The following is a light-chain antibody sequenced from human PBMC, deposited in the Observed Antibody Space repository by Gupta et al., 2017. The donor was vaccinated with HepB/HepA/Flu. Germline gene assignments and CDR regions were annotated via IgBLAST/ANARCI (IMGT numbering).Light chain of an antibody. Sequence: QPVQTQPPSASGNPGQRVTSPCSGSSSNIGNDNAYWYQQRPGTAPKLLIYNDNQRPSGVPDRFSGSKSGTTASLAISGLRSEDEADYYCVGWDDSLSGYVFGAGTKVTVL. CDR2: NDN. CDR1: SSNIGNDN. J-gene: IGLJ1*01. V-gene: IGLV1-47*02. CDR3: VGWDDSLSGYV.